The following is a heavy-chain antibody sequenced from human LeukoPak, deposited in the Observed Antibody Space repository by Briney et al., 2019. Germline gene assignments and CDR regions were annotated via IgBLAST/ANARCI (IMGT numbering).Heavy chain of an antibody. V-gene: IGHV1-69*13. CDR3: ARGNYYDSSGYYFGVNYIDY. CDR1: GGTFSSYA. Sequence: GASVKVSCKASGGTFSSYAISWVRQAPGQGLEWMGGIIPTFGTANYAQKFQGRVTITADESTSTAYMELSSLRSEDTAVYYCARGNYYDSSGYYFGVNYIDYWGQGTLVTVSS. D-gene: IGHD3-22*01. J-gene: IGHJ4*02. CDR2: IIPTFGTA.